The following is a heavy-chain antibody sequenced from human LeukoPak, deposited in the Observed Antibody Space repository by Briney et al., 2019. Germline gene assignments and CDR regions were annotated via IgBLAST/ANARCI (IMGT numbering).Heavy chain of an antibody. J-gene: IGHJ5*02. V-gene: IGHV3-23*01. CDR3: AKGPYIHSSSPTYNWFDP. D-gene: IGHD6-13*01. CDR1: GFTFSTYA. CDR2: ISGSGGST. Sequence: GGSLRLSCAASGFTFSTYAMSWVRQAPGKGLEWVSAISGSGGSTYYADSVKGRFTISRDNSKNPLYLQMNSLRAEDTAVYYCAKGPYIHSSSPTYNWFDPWGQGTLVTVSS.